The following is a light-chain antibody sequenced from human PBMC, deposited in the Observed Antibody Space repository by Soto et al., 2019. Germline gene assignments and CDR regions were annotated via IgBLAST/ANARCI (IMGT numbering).Light chain of an antibody. CDR1: SSNIGAGYD. V-gene: IGLV1-40*01. CDR3: QSYDSSLGL. CDR2: GNS. J-gene: IGLJ1*01. Sequence: QSVLTQPPSVSGAPGQRVTISCTGSSSNIGAGYDVHWYQQLPGTAPKLLIYGNSNRPSGVPDRFSGSKSGTSASLAITGLQAEDEADYYCQSYDSSLGLFGTGTKLTVL.